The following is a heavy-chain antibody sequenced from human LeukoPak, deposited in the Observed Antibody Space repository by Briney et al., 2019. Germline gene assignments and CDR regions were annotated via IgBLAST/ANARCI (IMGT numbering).Heavy chain of an antibody. CDR3: ARVSSSWYQDWYFDL. Sequence: PSETLSLTCSVSGGSISSSSYYWGWIRQPPGKGLEWIGSIHYSGNTNYKPSLKSRVTMSVDTSKNQFSLKLSSVTAADTAVYYCARVSSSWYQDWYFDLWGRGTLVTVSS. J-gene: IGHJ2*01. V-gene: IGHV4-39*07. D-gene: IGHD6-13*01. CDR1: GGSISSSSYY. CDR2: IHYSGNT.